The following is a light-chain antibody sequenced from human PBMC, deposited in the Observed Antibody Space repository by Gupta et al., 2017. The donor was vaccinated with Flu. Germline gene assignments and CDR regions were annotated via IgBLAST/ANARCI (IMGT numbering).Light chain of an antibody. V-gene: IGKV1-5*03. CDR3: QEDNNSSIT. CDR2: KAS. CDR1: HSISTW. J-gene: IGKJ5*01. Sequence: DVQMTQSPSTLSASVGDRVTITCRASHSISTWLAWYQQKPGKAPKLLISKASTLESGIPSRFSGSGSGTEFTLTISRLQPEDFATYYCQEDNNSSITFGQGTLV.